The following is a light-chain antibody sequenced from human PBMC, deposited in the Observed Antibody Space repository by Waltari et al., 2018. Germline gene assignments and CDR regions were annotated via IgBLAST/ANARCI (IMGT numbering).Light chain of an antibody. V-gene: IGLV2-14*01. Sequence: QSALTQPASVSVSPGQSITISCTGTSSDVDGYNYVSWYQQHPGKAPNLMIYEVSNRPSGVSNRFSGSKSGNTASLTISGLQAEDEADYYCSSYTSSSTLVFGGGTKLTVL. CDR2: EVS. J-gene: IGLJ2*01. CDR1: SSDVDGYNY. CDR3: SSYTSSSTLV.